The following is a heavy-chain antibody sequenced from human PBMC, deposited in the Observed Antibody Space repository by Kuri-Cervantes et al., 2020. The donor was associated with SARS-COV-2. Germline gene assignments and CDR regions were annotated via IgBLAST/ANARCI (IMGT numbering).Heavy chain of an antibody. J-gene: IGHJ6*02. V-gene: IGHV4-34*01. CDR2: INHSGST. Sequence: SETLSLTCAVYGGSFSGFYWSWIRQPPGKGLEWIGEINHSGSTNYNPSLKSRVTISVDTSKNQFSLKLSSVTAADTAVYYCARGLRWQQPHRNYNYYYGMDVWGQGTTVTVSS. D-gene: IGHD5-24*01. CDR3: ARGLRWQQPHRNYNYYYGMDV. CDR1: GGSFSGFY.